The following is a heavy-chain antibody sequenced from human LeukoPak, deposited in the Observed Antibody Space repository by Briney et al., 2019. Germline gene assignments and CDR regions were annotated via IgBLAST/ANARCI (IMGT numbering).Heavy chain of an antibody. V-gene: IGHV3-33*01. Sequence: GRSLRLSCAASGFTFTNYGMNWVRQAPDKGLEWVTFIQTDGSDKYYADSVKGRFTISRDNAKNSLYLQMNSLRAEDTAVYYCARAPYLPNYDILTGYYIAPPEDYWGQGTLVTVSS. CDR3: ARAPYLPNYDILTGYYIAPPEDY. CDR1: GFTFTNYG. D-gene: IGHD3-9*01. CDR2: IQTDGSDK. J-gene: IGHJ4*02.